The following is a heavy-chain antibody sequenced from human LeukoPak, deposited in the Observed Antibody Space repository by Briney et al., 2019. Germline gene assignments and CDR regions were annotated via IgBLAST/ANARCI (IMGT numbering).Heavy chain of an antibody. CDR2: INPNSGGT. D-gene: IGHD5-18*01. V-gene: IGHV1-2*02. J-gene: IGHJ4*02. CDR1: GYSFTDYF. Sequence: GASVKVSCKASGYSFTDYFIHWVRQAPGQGLEWMGWINPNSGGTNYAQKFQGRVTMTRDTSISTAYMELSRLRSDDTAVYYCAKDTAMAYYFDYWGQGTLVTVSS. CDR3: AKDTAMAYYFDY.